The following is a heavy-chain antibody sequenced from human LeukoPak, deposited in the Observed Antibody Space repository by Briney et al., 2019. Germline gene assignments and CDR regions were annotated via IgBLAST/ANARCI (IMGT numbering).Heavy chain of an antibody. Sequence: SETLSLTCAVYGGSFSGYYWSWIRQPPGKGLEWIGEINHSGGTNYNPSLKSRVTISVDTSKNQFSLKLSSVTAADTAVYYCARGWGYYYGSGSYYKREYNWFDPWGQGTLVTVSS. CDR1: GGSFSGYY. V-gene: IGHV4-34*01. CDR3: ARGWGYYYGSGSYYKREYNWFDP. CDR2: INHSGGT. D-gene: IGHD3-10*01. J-gene: IGHJ5*02.